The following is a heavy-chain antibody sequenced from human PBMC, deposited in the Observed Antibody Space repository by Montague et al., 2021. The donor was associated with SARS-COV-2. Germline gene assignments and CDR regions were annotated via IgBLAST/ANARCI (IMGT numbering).Heavy chain of an antibody. Sequence: SETLSLTCAVSGVSITSTNWWCLVRQPPGKGLEWIGEISYGGTATYNPSLKSRATIAMDRSRNLFSLKLTSVTAADTAIYYCAGKVLTVPADYWGQGTLVTVS. CDR1: GVSITSTNW. CDR3: AGKVLTVPADY. CDR2: ISYGGTA. D-gene: IGHD4-11*01. V-gene: IGHV4-4*02. J-gene: IGHJ4*02.